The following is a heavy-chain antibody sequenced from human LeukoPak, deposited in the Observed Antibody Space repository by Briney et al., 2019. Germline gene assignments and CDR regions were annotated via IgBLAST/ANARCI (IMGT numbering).Heavy chain of an antibody. Sequence: GRSLRLSCAASGFTFSSYAMHWVRQAPGKGLKWLAVISYDGSNKYYPDSVKGRFTISRDNSKNTLYLQMNSLRAEDTTVYYCARDSVVLSRNKTAYGMDVWGQGTTVTVSS. D-gene: IGHD1/OR15-1a*01. CDR1: GFTFSSYA. V-gene: IGHV3-30-3*01. CDR3: ARDSVVLSRNKTAYGMDV. J-gene: IGHJ6*02. CDR2: ISYDGSNK.